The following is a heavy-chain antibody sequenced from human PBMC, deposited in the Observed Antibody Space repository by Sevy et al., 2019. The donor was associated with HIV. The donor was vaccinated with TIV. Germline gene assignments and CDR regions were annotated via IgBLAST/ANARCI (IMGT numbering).Heavy chain of an antibody. V-gene: IGHV1-24*01. D-gene: IGHD3-22*01. CDR2: FDPEDGET. CDR3: ATTKDYYEDNGDPFDY. Sequence: ASVKVPCKVSGSTLTNLSMHWVRQAPGKGLEWMGTFDPEDGETIYAQKFQVRVTMTEDTSTDTAYMELSSLRSEDTAVYYCATTKDYYEDNGDPFDYWGQGTLVTVSS. CDR1: GSTLTNLS. J-gene: IGHJ4*02.